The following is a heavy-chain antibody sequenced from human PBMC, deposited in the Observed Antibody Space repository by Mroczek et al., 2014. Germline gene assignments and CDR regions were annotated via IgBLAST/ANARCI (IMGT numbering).Heavy chain of an antibody. J-gene: IGHJ4*02. CDR2: IWYDGSNK. D-gene: IGHD5-24*01. CDR1: GFTFSSYG. CDR3: ARGVEMATIIVDY. Sequence: QVQLQESGGGVVQPGRSLRLSCAASGFTFSSYGMHWVRQAPGKGLEWVAVIWYDGSNKYYADSVKGRFTISRDNSKNTLYLQMNSLRAEDTAVYYCARGVEMATIIVDYWGQGTLVTVSS. V-gene: IGHV3-33*01.